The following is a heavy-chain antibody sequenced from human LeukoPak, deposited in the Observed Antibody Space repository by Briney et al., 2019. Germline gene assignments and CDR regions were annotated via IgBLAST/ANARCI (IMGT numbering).Heavy chain of an antibody. CDR3: ARTSLGAPFDF. D-gene: IGHD4/OR15-4a*01. V-gene: IGHV1-2*02. J-gene: IGHJ4*02. CDR2: INCNSGGT. CDR1: GYTFTAYY. Sequence: ASVKGSCKASGYTFTAYYVHWVRQAPGQGLEWMGWINCNSGGTDCAQKFQGRVTMTRDSSISTAYLEMSGLTSDDTAVYYCARTSLGAPFDFWGQGTLVTVSS.